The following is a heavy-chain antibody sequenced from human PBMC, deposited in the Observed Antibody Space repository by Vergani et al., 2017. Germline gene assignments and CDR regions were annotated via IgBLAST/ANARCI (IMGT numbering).Heavy chain of an antibody. CDR1: GFTFTNFA. D-gene: IGHD5-12*01. CDR2: ISGSGGST. J-gene: IGHJ6*02. CDR3: AKANPRNSGYDYLYYYHAMDV. Sequence: EVQLLESGGNLVQPGGSLRLSCAASGFTFTNFAMTWVRQAPGEGLEWVSGISGSGGSTYYAGSVKGRFTISRDSSKNTLYLQMNSLSAGDTAVYYCAKANPRNSGYDYLYYYHAMDVWGQGTTVTVSS. V-gene: IGHV3-23*01.